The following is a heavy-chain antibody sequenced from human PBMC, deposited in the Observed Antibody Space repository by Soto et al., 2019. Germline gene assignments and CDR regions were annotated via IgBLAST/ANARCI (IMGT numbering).Heavy chain of an antibody. Sequence: SESPSLTCTVSGGSISSSRYYWGWISQPPGKGLEWIGSIYYSGSTYYNPSLKSRVTISVDTSKNQFSLKLSSVTAADTAVYYCARRIVPAAPYYYYYMDVWGKGTTVTVSS. CDR3: ARRIVPAAPYYYYYMDV. D-gene: IGHD2-2*01. CDR2: IYYSGST. CDR1: GGSISSSRYY. J-gene: IGHJ6*03. V-gene: IGHV4-39*01.